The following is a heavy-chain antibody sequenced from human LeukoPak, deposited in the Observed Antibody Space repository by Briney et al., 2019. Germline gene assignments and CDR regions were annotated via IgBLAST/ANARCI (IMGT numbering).Heavy chain of an antibody. CDR3: AASNDRSITMIVVVDGAFDI. D-gene: IGHD3-22*01. V-gene: IGHV1-69*06. J-gene: IGHJ3*02. CDR2: IIPIFGTA. Sequence: SVKVSCKASGGTFSSYAISWVRQAPGQGLEWMGGIIPIFGTANYAQKFQGRVTITADKSTSTAYMELSSLRSEDTAVYYCAASNDRSITMIVVVDGAFDIWGQGTMVTVSS. CDR1: GGTFSSYA.